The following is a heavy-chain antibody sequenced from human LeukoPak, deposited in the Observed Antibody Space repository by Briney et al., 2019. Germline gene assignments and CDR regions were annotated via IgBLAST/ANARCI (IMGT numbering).Heavy chain of an antibody. CDR3: AKMAVENYYDSSDYSNYYMDA. J-gene: IGHJ6*03. V-gene: IGHV3-43*01. CDR2: ISWDGGTI. Sequence: GGSLRLSCAASGFNFDDYTMHWLRQPPGKGLQRVSLISWDGGTIYYADSVKGRFTISRDDSKEVLYLQMDSLTTDDTALYYCAKMAVENYYDSSDYSNYYMDAWGKGTTVIVS. D-gene: IGHD3-22*01. CDR1: GFNFDDYT.